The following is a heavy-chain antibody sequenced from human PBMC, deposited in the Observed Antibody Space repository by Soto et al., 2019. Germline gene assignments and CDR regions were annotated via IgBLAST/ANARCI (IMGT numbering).Heavy chain of an antibody. D-gene: IGHD3-22*01. CDR3: ARVEDYFDSSGYNY. J-gene: IGHJ4*02. CDR2: ISAYNGDT. V-gene: IGHV1-18*01. Sequence: ASVKVSCKASGYRFTNYGITWVRQAPGQGLEWMGWISAYNGDTHYSQKIQDRLTMTTDTSTSTAYMDLRSLTSDDTAVYYCARVEDYFDSSGYNYWGQGTPVTVAS. CDR1: GYRFTNYG.